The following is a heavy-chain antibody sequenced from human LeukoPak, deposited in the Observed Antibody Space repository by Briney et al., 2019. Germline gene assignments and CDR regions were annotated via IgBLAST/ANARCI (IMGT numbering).Heavy chain of an antibody. CDR1: GFTFSSYA. Sequence: PGGSLRLSCAASGFTFSSYAMSWVRQAPGKGLEWVSAISGSGGSTYYADSVKGRFTISRDNSKNTLYLQMNSLRAEDTAVYYCATMTYYDFWSGYPDSDYWGQGTLVTVSS. CDR2: ISGSGGST. CDR3: ATMTYYDFWSGYPDSDY. V-gene: IGHV3-23*01. D-gene: IGHD3-3*01. J-gene: IGHJ4*02.